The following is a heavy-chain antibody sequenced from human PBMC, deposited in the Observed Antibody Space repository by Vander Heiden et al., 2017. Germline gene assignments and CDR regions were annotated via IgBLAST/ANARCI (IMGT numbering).Heavy chain of an antibody. CDR3: AKGLAYCGGDCYSGGAFDI. V-gene: IGHV3-23*01. Sequence: EMQPLESGGGLVQPGGSLRLSCAASGFTYSSYAMGWVRQAPGKGLEWISAIRGSGGSTYYADSVKGRFTISRDNSKNTLYLQMNSLRAEDTAVYYCAKGLAYCGGDCYSGGAFDIWGQGTMVTVSS. CDR1: GFTYSSYA. J-gene: IGHJ3*02. CDR2: IRGSGGST. D-gene: IGHD2-21*02.